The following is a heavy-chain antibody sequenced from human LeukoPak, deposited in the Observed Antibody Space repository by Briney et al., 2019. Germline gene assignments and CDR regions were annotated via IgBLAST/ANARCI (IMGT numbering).Heavy chain of an antibody. D-gene: IGHD6-13*01. CDR2: INSDGNII. Sequence: GGSLRLSCATSGFDFSTFWMHWVRQAPGKGLVWAARINSDGNIISYADSVKGRFTISRDNAKNTLYLQMSSLRAEDTAVYYCATYLTLDSTWGQGTLVSVS. CDR3: ATYLTLDST. V-gene: IGHV3-74*01. CDR1: GFDFSTFW. J-gene: IGHJ5*02.